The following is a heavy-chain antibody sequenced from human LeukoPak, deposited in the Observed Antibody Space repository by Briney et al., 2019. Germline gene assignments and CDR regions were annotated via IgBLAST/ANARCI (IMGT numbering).Heavy chain of an antibody. V-gene: IGHV4-59*01. CDR2: IYYSGST. D-gene: IGHD6-19*01. Sequence: PSETLPLTCTVSGGSISSYYWSWIRQPPGKGLEWIGYIYYSGSTNYNPSLKSRVTISVDTSKNQFSLKLSSVTAADTAVYYCARRLNYYYYMDVWGKGTTVTVSS. CDR1: GGSISSYY. J-gene: IGHJ6*03. CDR3: ARRLNYYYYMDV.